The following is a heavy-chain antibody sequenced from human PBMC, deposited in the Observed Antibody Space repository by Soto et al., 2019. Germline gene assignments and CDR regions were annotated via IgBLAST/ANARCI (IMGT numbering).Heavy chain of an antibody. CDR3: ARDHEDTAMDTYYCYYGMDV. D-gene: IGHD5-18*01. V-gene: IGHV1-69*13. Sequence: SVKVSCKASGGTFSSYAISWVRQAPGQGLEWMGGIIPIFGTANYARKFQGRVTITADESTSTAYMELSSLRSEDTAVYYCARDHEDTAMDTYYCYYGMDVWGQGTTVTVSS. CDR2: IIPIFGTA. J-gene: IGHJ6*02. CDR1: GGTFSSYA.